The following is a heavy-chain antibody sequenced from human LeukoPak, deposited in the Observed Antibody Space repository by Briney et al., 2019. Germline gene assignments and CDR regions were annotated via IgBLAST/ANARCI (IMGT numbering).Heavy chain of an antibody. CDR2: IYYSGST. J-gene: IGHJ4*02. CDR3: ARVSPSYDSSGYYFDY. D-gene: IGHD3-22*01. V-gene: IGHV4-39*07. Sequence: IYYSGSTYYNPSLKSRVTISVDTSKNQFSLKLSSVTAADTAVYYCARVSPSYDSSGYYFDYWGQGTLVTVSS.